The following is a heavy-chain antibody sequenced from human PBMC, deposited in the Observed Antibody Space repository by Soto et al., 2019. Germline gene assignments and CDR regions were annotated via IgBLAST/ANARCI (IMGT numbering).Heavy chain of an antibody. Sequence: GGSLRLSCAASGFTFSSYAMHWVRQAPGKGLEWVAVISYDGSNKYYADSVKGRFTISRDNSKNTLYLQMNSLRAEDTAVYYCAKDDNYDYVWGTYRSLYFDYWGRGTLVTAPQ. CDR2: ISYDGSNK. D-gene: IGHD3-16*02. CDR1: GFTFSSYA. J-gene: IGHJ4*02. V-gene: IGHV3-30-3*01. CDR3: AKDDNYDYVWGTYRSLYFDY.